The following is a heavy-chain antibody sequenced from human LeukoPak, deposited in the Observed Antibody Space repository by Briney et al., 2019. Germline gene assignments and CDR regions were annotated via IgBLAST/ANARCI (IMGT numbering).Heavy chain of an antibody. Sequence: GASVKVSCKVSGYTLTELSMHWVRQAPGKGLEWMGGFDPEDGETIYAQKFQGRVTMTEDTSTDTVYMELSSLRSGDTAVYYCARDLTAYCGGDCPVLDYWGQGTLVTVSS. V-gene: IGHV1-24*01. J-gene: IGHJ4*02. CDR2: FDPEDGET. CDR1: GYTLTELS. D-gene: IGHD2-21*01. CDR3: ARDLTAYCGGDCPVLDY.